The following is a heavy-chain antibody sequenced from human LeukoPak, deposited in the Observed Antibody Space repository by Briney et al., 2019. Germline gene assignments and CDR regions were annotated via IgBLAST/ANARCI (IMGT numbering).Heavy chain of an antibody. CDR1: GFTFSSYA. CDR3: ARAEEGYYDFWSGYYPNWFDP. J-gene: IGHJ5*02. D-gene: IGHD3-3*01. Sequence: GGSLRLSCAASGFTFSSYAMSWVRQAPGKGLEWVSAISGSGGSTYYADSVKGRFTISRDNSKNTLYLQMNSLRAEDTAVYYCARAEEGYYDFWSGYYPNWFDPWGQGTLVTVSS. CDR2: ISGSGGST. V-gene: IGHV3-23*01.